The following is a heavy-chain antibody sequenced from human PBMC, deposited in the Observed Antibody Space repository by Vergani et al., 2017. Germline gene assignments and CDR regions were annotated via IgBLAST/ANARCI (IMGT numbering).Heavy chain of an antibody. J-gene: IGHJ6*03. CDR3: ARDGVAAADNYYYYYMDV. CDR1: GGTFSSYA. D-gene: IGHD6-13*01. CDR2: IIPIFGTA. V-gene: IGHV1-69*01. Sequence: QVQLVQSGAEVKKPGSSVKVSCKASGGTFSSYAISWVRQAPGQGLEWMGGIIPIFGTANYAQKFQGRVTITADESTSTAYMELSRLRSEDTAVYYCARDGVAAADNYYYYYMDVWGKGTTVTVAS.